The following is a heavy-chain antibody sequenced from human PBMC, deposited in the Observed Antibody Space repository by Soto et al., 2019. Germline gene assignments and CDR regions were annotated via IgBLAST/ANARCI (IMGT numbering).Heavy chain of an antibody. J-gene: IGHJ3*01. Sequence: EVQLVESGGGWIQPGGSLRLSCAASGFTFSSNDMNWVRQAAGKGLEWATLIYSGGSTYYAASVKGRFTISRDNSKNTLYLQMSSLRAEDTAVYYCATRPLLPGAPWGQGTMVTVSS. D-gene: IGHD3-22*01. CDR1: GFTFSSND. CDR3: ATRPLLPGAP. V-gene: IGHV3-53*01. CDR2: IYSGGST.